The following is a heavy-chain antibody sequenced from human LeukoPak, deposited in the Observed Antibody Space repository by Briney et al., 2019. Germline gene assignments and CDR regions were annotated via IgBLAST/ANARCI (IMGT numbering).Heavy chain of an antibody. CDR1: GFTFSSYS. CDR2: ISSSSSTI. D-gene: IGHD3-10*01. Sequence: GGSLRLSCAASGFTFSSYSMNWVRQAPGKGLEWVSYISSSSSTIYYADSVKGRFTISRDNAKNSLYLQMNSLRDEDTAVYYCARDYGSGSYYVNSGFIIDYYGMDVWGQGTTVTVSS. J-gene: IGHJ6*02. V-gene: IGHV3-48*02. CDR3: ARDYGSGSYYVNSGFIIDYYGMDV.